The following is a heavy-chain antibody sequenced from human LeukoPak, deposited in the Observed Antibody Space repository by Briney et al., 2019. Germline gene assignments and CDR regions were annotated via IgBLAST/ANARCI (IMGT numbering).Heavy chain of an antibody. D-gene: IGHD3-10*01. CDR1: GGSISSYY. CDR3: ARSSYYYGADALDI. CDR2: IYYSGST. V-gene: IGHV4-59*01. J-gene: IGHJ3*02. Sequence: PSETLSLTCTVSGGSISSYYWTWLRQPPGKGLEGIGYIYYSGSTNYNPSLKSRVTISVDTSKKQFSLKLSSVTAADTAVYYCARSSYYYGADALDIWGQGTTVTVSS.